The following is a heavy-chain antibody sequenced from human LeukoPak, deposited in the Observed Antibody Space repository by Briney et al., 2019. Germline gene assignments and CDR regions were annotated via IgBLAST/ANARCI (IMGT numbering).Heavy chain of an antibody. J-gene: IGHJ3*02. CDR2: ISYDGSNK. CDR1: GFTFSNYG. CDR3: AKDLGEVRYAFDI. Sequence: PGRSLRLSCAPSGFTFSNYGMHWVRQAPGKGLEWVAIISYDGSNKYYADSVKGRFTISRDNSRNTLYLQMNSLRTEDTAVYYCAKDLGEVRYAFDIWGQGTMVTVSS. V-gene: IGHV3-30*18. D-gene: IGHD3-16*01.